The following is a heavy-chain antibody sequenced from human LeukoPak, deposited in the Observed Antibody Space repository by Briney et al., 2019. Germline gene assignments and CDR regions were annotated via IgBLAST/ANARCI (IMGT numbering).Heavy chain of an antibody. CDR2: ISYDGSSK. V-gene: IGHV3-30-3*01. J-gene: IGHJ4*02. CDR1: GFTFRDYW. D-gene: IGHD3-10*01. Sequence: PGGSLRLSCAASGFTFRDYWMHWVRQAPGKGLEWVAVISYDGSSKWYADSVTGRFTISRDNSKNTLYLQMNSLRAEDTALYYCARDFSGSYVADYWGQGTLVTVSS. CDR3: ARDFSGSYVADY.